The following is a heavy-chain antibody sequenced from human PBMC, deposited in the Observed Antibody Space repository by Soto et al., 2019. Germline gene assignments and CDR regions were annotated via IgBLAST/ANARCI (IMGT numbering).Heavy chain of an antibody. V-gene: IGHV5-10-1*01. J-gene: IGHJ5*02. CDR3: AISLPACGSSFISWFDH. D-gene: IGHD1-26*01. Sequence: GESLKISCKTSGYSFTRQRLSWVRQMPRRGLEGMGRIDPTDSYTHYSPSFQGHVTISVDKSSSTAYVKWSSLKASDTAMYYCAISLPACGSSFISWFDHWGQGTLVTVSS. CDR2: IDPTDSYT. CDR1: GYSFTRQR.